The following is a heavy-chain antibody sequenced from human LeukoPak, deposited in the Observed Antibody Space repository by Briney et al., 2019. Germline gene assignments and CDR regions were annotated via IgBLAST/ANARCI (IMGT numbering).Heavy chain of an antibody. CDR1: GCTFSSYA. Sequence: GWSLSLSCAASGCTFSSYAMHWVHQARRKGREWVADISYEGSNKYYADSVKGRFTISRDNSKNTLYLQMNSLRAEDTAVYYCARDRPPLYYDSSGYKYYFDYWGQGTLVTVSS. CDR3: ARDRPPLYYDSSGYKYYFDY. D-gene: IGHD3-22*01. J-gene: IGHJ4*02. V-gene: IGHV3-30-3*01. CDR2: ISYEGSNK.